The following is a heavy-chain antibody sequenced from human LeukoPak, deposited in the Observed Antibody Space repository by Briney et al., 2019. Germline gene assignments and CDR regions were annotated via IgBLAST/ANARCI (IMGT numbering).Heavy chain of an antibody. CDR2: IRNKANNYAT. V-gene: IGHV3-73*01. J-gene: IGHJ6*04. CDR1: GFTFSDST. CDR3: VRGAESGPYYGLGV. Sequence: GGSLRLSCAASGFTFSDSTMHWVRQASGKGLEWVGRIRNKANNYATAYATSVKGRFTLSRDDSKNTAYLQMNSLKTEDTALYYCVRGAESGPYYGLGVWGKGARVTVSS. D-gene: IGHD1-26*01.